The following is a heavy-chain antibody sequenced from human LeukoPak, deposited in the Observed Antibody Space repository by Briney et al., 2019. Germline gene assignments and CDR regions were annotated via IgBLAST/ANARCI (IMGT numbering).Heavy chain of an antibody. J-gene: IGHJ6*03. Sequence: ASVKVSCKASGYTFTSYDINWVRQATGQGLEWMGWMNPNSGNTGYAQKFQGRVTITRNTSISTAYMGLSSLRSEDTAVYYCARGPSIAAPPGGYYYYMDVWGKGTTVTVSS. CDR3: ARGPSIAAPPGGYYYYMDV. V-gene: IGHV1-8*03. D-gene: IGHD6-6*01. CDR1: GYTFTSYD. CDR2: MNPNSGNT.